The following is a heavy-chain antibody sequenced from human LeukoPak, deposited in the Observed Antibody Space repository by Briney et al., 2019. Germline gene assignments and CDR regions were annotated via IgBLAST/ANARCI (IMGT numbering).Heavy chain of an antibody. CDR1: GFTFSSYS. V-gene: IGHV3-48*02. J-gene: IGHJ4*02. Sequence: GGSLRLSCAASGFTFSSYSMNWVRQAPGKGLEWVSYISSSSSTIYYADSVKGRFTISRDNAKNSLYLQMNSLRDEDTAVYYCALLIHYYDSSGYLDNWGQGTLVTVSS. D-gene: IGHD3-22*01. CDR2: ISSSSSTI. CDR3: ALLIHYYDSSGYLDN.